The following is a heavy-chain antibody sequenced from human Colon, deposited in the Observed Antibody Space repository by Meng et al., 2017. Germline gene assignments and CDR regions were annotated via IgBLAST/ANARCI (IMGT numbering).Heavy chain of an antibody. D-gene: IGHD3-22*01. J-gene: IGHJ4*02. CDR3: AKENYDSSGYYRTGFDY. Sequence: GGSLRLSCAASGFTFSSYAMSWVRQAPGKGLEWVSAISGSGGSTYYADSVKGRFTISRDNSKNTLYLQMNSLRAEDTAVYYCAKENYDSSGYYRTGFDYWGQGTLVTVS. CDR2: ISGSGGST. V-gene: IGHV3-23*01. CDR1: GFTFSSYA.